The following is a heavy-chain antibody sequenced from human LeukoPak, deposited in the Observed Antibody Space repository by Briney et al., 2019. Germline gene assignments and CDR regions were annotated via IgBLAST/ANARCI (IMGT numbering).Heavy chain of an antibody. CDR2: IWYDGSNK. J-gene: IGHJ4*02. V-gene: IGHV3-30*19. CDR3: ASDRAALVVVPATLDY. CDR1: GFTFSSYG. Sequence: GGSLRLSCAASGFTFSSYGMHWVRQAPGKGLEWVAVIWYDGSNKYYADSVKGRFTISRDNSKNTLYLQMNSLRAEDTAVYYCASDRAALVVVPATLDYWGQGTLVTVSS. D-gene: IGHD2-15*01.